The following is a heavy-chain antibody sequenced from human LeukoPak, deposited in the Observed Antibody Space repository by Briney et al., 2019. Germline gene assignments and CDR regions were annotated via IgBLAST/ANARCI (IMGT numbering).Heavy chain of an antibody. CDR3: ARGNDWGTGYHLDY. D-gene: IGHD6-25*01. CDR1: GFSLSTSGNC. V-gene: IGHV2-70*11. J-gene: IGHJ4*02. CDR2: IDWDDDK. Sequence: SGPTLVNPTQTLTLTCTFSGFSLSTSGNCVRWIRQPPGKALEWLARIDWDDDKYYSTSLKTRLTISKDTSKNQVVLTMTNMAPVDTATYYCARGNDWGTGYHLDYWGQGALVTVSS.